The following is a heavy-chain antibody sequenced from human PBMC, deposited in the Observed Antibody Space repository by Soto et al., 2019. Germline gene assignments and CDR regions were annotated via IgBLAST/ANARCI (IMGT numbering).Heavy chain of an antibody. CDR1: GYSFTSYW. CDR2: IYTGDSDT. V-gene: IGHV5-51*01. Sequence: PGESLKISCKGSGYSFTSYWIGWVRQMPGKGLEWMGIIYTGDSDTRYSPSFQGQVTISADKSISTAYLQWSSLKASDTAMYYCARQDYTYYYDSSGYSLDYWGQGTLVTVS. D-gene: IGHD3-22*01. CDR3: ARQDYTYYYDSSGYSLDY. J-gene: IGHJ4*02.